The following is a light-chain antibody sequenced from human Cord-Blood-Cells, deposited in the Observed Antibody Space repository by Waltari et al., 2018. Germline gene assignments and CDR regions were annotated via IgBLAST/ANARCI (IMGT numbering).Light chain of an antibody. CDR1: SSNIGAGYD. J-gene: IGLJ3*02. CDR2: GNS. CDR3: QSYDSSLSGSV. Sequence: QSVLTQPPSVSGAPGQRVTISCTGSSSNIGAGYDVHWYQQLPGTAPNLLIYGNSNRPPGVPYRFPGSKSGTSAALAITGLQAEDEADYDCQSYDSSLSGSVFGGGTKLTVL. V-gene: IGLV1-40*01.